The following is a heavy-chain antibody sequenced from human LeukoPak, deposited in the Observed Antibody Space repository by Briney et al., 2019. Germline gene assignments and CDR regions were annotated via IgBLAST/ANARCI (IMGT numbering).Heavy chain of an antibody. CDR3: ARDCSGGSCGPYAFDI. D-gene: IGHD2-15*01. CDR1: GFTFSDYS. CDR2: IRYDGNNK. J-gene: IGHJ3*02. Sequence: GGSLRLSCAASGFTFSDYSMHWVRQAPGKGLNWVAFIRYDGNNKYYADSVKGRFTISRDNSKNMLYLEMNSLSTEDTAVYYCARDCSGGSCGPYAFDIWGQGTMVTVSS. V-gene: IGHV3-30*02.